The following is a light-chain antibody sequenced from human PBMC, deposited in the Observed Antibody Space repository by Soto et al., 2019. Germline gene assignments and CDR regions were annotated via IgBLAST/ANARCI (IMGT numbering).Light chain of an antibody. Sequence: DIQLTQSPSFLSASVGDRVTITCRASQGISSNLAWYQQKPGKAPKLLIYAASTLQSGVPSRLSGSGSGTEFTLTISSLQPEDCATYYCQHFNSYPITFGQGTRLEIK. CDR1: QGISSN. CDR2: AAS. V-gene: IGKV1-9*01. CDR3: QHFNSYPIT. J-gene: IGKJ5*01.